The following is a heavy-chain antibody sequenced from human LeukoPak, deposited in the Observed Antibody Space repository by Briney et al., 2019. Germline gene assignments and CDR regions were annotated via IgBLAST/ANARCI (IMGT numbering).Heavy chain of an antibody. V-gene: IGHV3-23*01. J-gene: IGHJ4*02. CDR3: AKRGVVIRAVIIVGFHKEAYYFDY. CDR1: GITLSNYG. Sequence: PGGSLRLSCEVSGITLSNYGMSWVRQAPGKGLEWVAGISDGGGSRNYADSVKGRFTISRDNPKNTLYLQMNSLRAEDTAVYFCAKRGVVIRAVIIVGFHKEAYYFDYWGQGALVTVSS. D-gene: IGHD3-10*01. CDR2: ISDGGGSR.